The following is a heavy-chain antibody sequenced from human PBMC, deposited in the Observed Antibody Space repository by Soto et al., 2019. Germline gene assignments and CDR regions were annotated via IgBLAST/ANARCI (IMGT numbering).Heavy chain of an antibody. Sequence: PGGSLRLACAASGFTFSSYAMSWVRQAPGKGLEWVSAISGSGGSTYYADSVKGRFTISRDNSKNTLYLQMNSLRAEDTAVYYCAKVRSSGWYXFDYWGQGTLVTVSS. CDR2: ISGSGGST. V-gene: IGHV3-23*01. J-gene: IGHJ4*02. D-gene: IGHD6-19*01. CDR3: AKVRSSGWYXFDY. CDR1: GFTFSSYA.